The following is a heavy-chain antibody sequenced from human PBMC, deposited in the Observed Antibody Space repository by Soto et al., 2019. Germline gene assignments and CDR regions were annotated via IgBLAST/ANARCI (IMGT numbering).Heavy chain of an antibody. Sequence: QVQLVQSGAEVKKPGSSVKVSCKASGSTFSSYSINWVRQAPGQGLEWMGVFIPIFGTTNYAQKFQGRVTISAEECTSTAYMEPSSLISEDSDVHYCARDGGMTFGGIDYWGQGTLVTVSS. D-gene: IGHD3-10*01. CDR1: GSTFSSYS. V-gene: IGHV1-69*01. J-gene: IGHJ4*02. CDR3: ARDGGMTFGGIDY. CDR2: FIPIFGTT.